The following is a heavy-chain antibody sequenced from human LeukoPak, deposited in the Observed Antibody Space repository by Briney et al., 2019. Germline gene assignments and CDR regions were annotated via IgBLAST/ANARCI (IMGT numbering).Heavy chain of an antibody. CDR3: ARAPYYYDSSGYSNWFDP. Sequence: SETLSLTCTVSVGSISGGGYYWSWIRQHPGKGLEWLGYIYYSGSTYYNPSLKSRVTISVDTSKNQFSLKLSSVTAADTAVYYCARAPYYYDSSGYSNWFDPWGQGTLVTVSS. V-gene: IGHV4-31*03. J-gene: IGHJ5*02. CDR1: VGSISGGGYY. D-gene: IGHD3-22*01. CDR2: IYYSGST.